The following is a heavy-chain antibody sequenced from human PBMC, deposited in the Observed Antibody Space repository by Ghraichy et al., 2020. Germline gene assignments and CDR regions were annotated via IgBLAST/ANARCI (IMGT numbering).Heavy chain of an antibody. D-gene: IGHD3-22*01. CDR1: GVSLSTSGVG. J-gene: IGHJ5*02. CDR2: IYWDDDK. CDR3: AHRRLYNSDSSGYYYPSGFDP. V-gene: IGHV2-5*02. Sequence: SGPTLVKPTQTLTLTCTFSGVSLSTSGVGVGWIRQPPGKALEWLALIYWDDDKRYSPSLKSRLTITKDTSKNQVVLTMTNMDPVDTSTYYCAHRRLYNSDSSGYYYPSGFDPWGQGTLVTVSS.